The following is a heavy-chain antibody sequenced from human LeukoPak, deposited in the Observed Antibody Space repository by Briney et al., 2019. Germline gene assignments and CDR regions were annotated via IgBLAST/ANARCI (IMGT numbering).Heavy chain of an antibody. V-gene: IGHV3-48*03. CDR3: AKEGAYPIITYDS. J-gene: IGHJ5*01. Sequence: GGSLRLSCAVSGFTFSTYEINWVRQAPGKGLEWVSYISTSGSKTYYAESVKGRFTISRDNAKNSLYLQMDSLRAEDTAVYYCAKEGAYPIITYDSWGQGALVTVSS. CDR1: GFTFSTYE. D-gene: IGHD3-10*01. CDR2: ISTSGSKT.